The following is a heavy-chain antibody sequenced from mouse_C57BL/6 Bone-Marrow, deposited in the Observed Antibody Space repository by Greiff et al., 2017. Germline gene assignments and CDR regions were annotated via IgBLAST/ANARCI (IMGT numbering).Heavy chain of an antibody. V-gene: IGHV14-4*01. CDR2: IDPENGDT. Sequence: VTLKVSGAELVRPGASVKLSCTASGFNIKDDYMHWVKQRPEQGLEWIGWIDPENGDTEYASKFQGKATITADTSSNTAYLQLSSLTSEDTAVYYCTTGLITTVVATNFYFDYWGQGTTLTVSS. CDR3: TTGLITTVVATNFYFDY. CDR1: GFNIKDDY. D-gene: IGHD1-1*01. J-gene: IGHJ2*01.